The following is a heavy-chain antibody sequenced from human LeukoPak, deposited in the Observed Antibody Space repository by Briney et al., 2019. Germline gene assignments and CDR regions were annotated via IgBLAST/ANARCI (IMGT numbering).Heavy chain of an antibody. V-gene: IGHV3-11*01. D-gene: IGHD1-26*01. CDR1: GFTFSDYY. CDR2: ISSSGSTI. J-gene: IGHJ5*02. Sequence: GGSLRLSCAASGFTFSDYYMSWIRQAPGKGLEWVSYISSSGSTIYYADSVKGRFTISRDNAKNSLYLQMNSLRAEDTAVYYCARVVIVEANGHWFDPWGQGTLVTVSS. CDR3: ARVVIVEANGHWFDP.